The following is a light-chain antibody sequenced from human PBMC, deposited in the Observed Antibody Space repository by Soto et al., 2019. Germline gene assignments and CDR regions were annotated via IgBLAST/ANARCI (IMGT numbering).Light chain of an antibody. Sequence: EIVLTQSPGTLSLSPGERATLSCRASQSVNNNYLAWYQQKPGQAPRLLIYGASRRATGIPDRFSGSGSGTDFTLTISRLEPEDFAVYSCQQYCSSPLTFGGGTKVEIK. V-gene: IGKV3-20*01. J-gene: IGKJ4*01. CDR3: QQYCSSPLT. CDR1: QSVNNNY. CDR2: GAS.